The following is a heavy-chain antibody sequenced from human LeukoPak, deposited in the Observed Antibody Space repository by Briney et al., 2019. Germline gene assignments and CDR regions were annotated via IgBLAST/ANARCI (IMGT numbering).Heavy chain of an antibody. CDR1: GYTFTSYA. J-gene: IGHJ4*02. D-gene: IGHD2-2*01. V-gene: IGHV1-3*01. CDR2: INAGKGNT. Sequence: ASVKVSCKASGYTFTSYAMHWVRQAPGQRLEWMGWINAGKGNTKYSQKFQGRVTITRDTSASTAYMELSSLRSEDTAVYYCAREEGDIVVVPAALDYWGQGTLVTVSS. CDR3: AREEGDIVVVPAALDY.